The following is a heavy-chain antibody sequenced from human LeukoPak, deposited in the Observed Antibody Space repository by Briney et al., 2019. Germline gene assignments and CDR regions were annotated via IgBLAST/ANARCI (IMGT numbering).Heavy chain of an antibody. CDR3: ARDLLLSSVFDP. D-gene: IGHD3-10*01. CDR1: GGSISSSSYY. CDR2: IYYSGST. Sequence: SETLSLTCTVSGGSISSSSYYWGWFRQPPGKGLEWIGSIYYSGSTYYNPSLKSRVTISVDTSKNQFSLKLSSVTAADTGVYYCARDLLLSSVFDPWGQGTLVTVSS. J-gene: IGHJ5*02. V-gene: IGHV4-39*07.